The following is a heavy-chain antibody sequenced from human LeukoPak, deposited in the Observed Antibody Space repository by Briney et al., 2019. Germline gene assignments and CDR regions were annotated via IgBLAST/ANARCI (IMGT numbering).Heavy chain of an antibody. V-gene: IGHV3-21*01. CDR2: ISSSSSYI. CDR3: ARVPQSQYDYGDYLFDY. CDR1: GFTFSSYS. Sequence: PGGSLRLSCAASGFTFSSYSMNWVRQAPGKGLEWVSSISSSSSYIYYADSVKGRFTISRDNAKNSLYLEMNSRRAEDTAVYYCARVPQSQYDYGDYLFDYWGQGTLVTVSS. D-gene: IGHD4-17*01. J-gene: IGHJ4*02.